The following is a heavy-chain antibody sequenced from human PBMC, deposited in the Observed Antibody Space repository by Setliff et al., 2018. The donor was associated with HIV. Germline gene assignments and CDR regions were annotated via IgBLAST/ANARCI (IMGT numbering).Heavy chain of an antibody. J-gene: IGHJ4*02. V-gene: IGHV4-39*07. Sequence: PSETLSLTCTVSAGSISSSNYYWGWIRQPPGKGLEWIGSMYYSGSTYYTPSLKSRITISLDTSKNQFSLGMRSVTAADTAVYYCARVFVDTAVLRVLEYYFDSWGRGTLVTVSS. CDR1: AGSISSSNYY. CDR2: MYYSGST. CDR3: ARVFVDTAVLRVLEYYFDS. D-gene: IGHD5-18*01.